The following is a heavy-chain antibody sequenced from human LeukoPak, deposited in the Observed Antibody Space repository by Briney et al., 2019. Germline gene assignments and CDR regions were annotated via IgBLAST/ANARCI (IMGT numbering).Heavy chain of an antibody. CDR3: ARDLAAVAGALDY. J-gene: IGHJ4*02. CDR1: GYTFINYG. D-gene: IGHD6-19*01. Sequence: ASVKVSCKASGYTFINYGINWVRQAPGQGLEWMGWISGNNGNTKYAQKFQGRVTMTTDTSTSTVYMELSSLRSEDTAVYYCARDLAAVAGALDYWGQGTLVTVSS. CDR2: ISGNNGNT. V-gene: IGHV1-18*01.